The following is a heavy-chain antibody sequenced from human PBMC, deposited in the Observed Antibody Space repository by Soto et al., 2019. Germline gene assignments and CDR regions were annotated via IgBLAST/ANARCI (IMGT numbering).Heavy chain of an antibody. V-gene: IGHV3-23*01. Sequence: PGGSLRLSCAASGFTFSSYAMSWVRQAPGKGLEWVSAISGSGGSTYYADSVKDRFTNSRDNSKNTLYLQMNSLRAVDTVVYYFSKSGEGNIVATITLVLVFDYWGQGTLVTVSS. CDR1: GFTFSSYA. CDR3: SKSGEGNIVATITLVLVFDY. D-gene: IGHD5-12*01. J-gene: IGHJ4*02. CDR2: ISGSGGST.